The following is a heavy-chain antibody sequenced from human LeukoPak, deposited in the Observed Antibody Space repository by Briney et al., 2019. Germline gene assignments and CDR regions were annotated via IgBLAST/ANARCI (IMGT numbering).Heavy chain of an antibody. Sequence: GGSLRLSCAASGFTFSSYSMNWVRQAPGKGLEWVPSISSSSSYIYYADSVKGRFTISRDNAKNSLYLQMNSLRAEDTAVYYCARDRSLGYCSSTSCYEGPPSDYYYGMDVWGKGTTVTVSS. J-gene: IGHJ6*04. CDR1: GFTFSSYS. CDR3: ARDRSLGYCSSTSCYEGPPSDYYYGMDV. V-gene: IGHV3-21*01. CDR2: ISSSSSYI. D-gene: IGHD2-2*01.